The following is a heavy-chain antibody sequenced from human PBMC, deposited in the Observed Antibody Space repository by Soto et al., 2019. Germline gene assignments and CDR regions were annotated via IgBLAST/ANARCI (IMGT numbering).Heavy chain of an antibody. V-gene: IGHV1-18*04. D-gene: IGHD4-17*01. Sequence: QVQLVQSEAEVRKPGASVKVSCKASGYSFTTHGISWVRRAPGHGLEWMGWISAYNGDTHYVQRFQGRLTMTTDTSTSTAYMELRSLTSDDTAVYYCARDPPFSGILRGTPLMDVWGQGTTVIVSS. J-gene: IGHJ6*02. CDR2: ISAYNGDT. CDR3: ARDPPFSGILRGTPLMDV. CDR1: GYSFTTHG.